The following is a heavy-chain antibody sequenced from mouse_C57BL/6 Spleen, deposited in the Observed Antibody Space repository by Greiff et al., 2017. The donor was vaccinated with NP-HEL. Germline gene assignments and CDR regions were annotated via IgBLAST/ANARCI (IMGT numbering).Heavy chain of an antibody. Sequence: QVQLQQPGAELVMPGASVKLSCKASGYTFTSYWMHWVKQRPGQGLEWIGEIDPSDSYTNYNQKFKGKSTLTVDKSSSTAYMQLSSLTSEDSAVYYCARSIYYDYGGYFDVWGTGTTVTVSS. CDR3: ARSIYYDYGGYFDV. V-gene: IGHV1-69*01. D-gene: IGHD2-4*01. CDR1: GYTFTSYW. J-gene: IGHJ1*03. CDR2: IDPSDSYT.